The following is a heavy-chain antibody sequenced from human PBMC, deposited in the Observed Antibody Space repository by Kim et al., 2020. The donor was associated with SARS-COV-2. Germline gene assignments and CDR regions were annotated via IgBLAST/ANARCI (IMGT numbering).Heavy chain of an antibody. J-gene: IGHJ4*02. D-gene: IGHD3-22*01. V-gene: IGHV3-23*01. CDR3: AKDRYDSSGYYRDY. Sequence: SAKGRLTNSGDNSKNTLYLQMSRLRAEDTAVYYCAKDRYDSSGYYRDYWGQGTLVTVSS.